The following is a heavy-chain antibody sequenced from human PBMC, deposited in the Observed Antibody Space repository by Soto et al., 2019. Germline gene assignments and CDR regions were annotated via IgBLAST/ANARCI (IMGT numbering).Heavy chain of an antibody. Sequence: QVQLQQWGAGLLKPSETLSLTCAVYGGSFSGYYWSWIRQPPGKGLEWIGEINHSGSTNYNPSLKSRVTISVDTSKNQFSLKLSSVTAADTAVYYCARGTARGGDSYHAFDIWGQGTMVTVSS. D-gene: IGHD2-21*02. CDR1: GGSFSGYY. V-gene: IGHV4-34*01. CDR2: INHSGST. CDR3: ARGTARGGDSYHAFDI. J-gene: IGHJ3*02.